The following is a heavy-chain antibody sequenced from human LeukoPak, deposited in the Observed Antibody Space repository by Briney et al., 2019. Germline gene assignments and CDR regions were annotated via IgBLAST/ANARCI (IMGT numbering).Heavy chain of an antibody. V-gene: IGHV5-51*01. CDR2: IYPGDSDT. Sequence: GEPLKISCKGSGYSFTSYWIGGGRQIRGKGLEWMGIIYPGDSDTRYSPSFQGQVTISADKSISTAYLQWSSLRASDTAMYYCASYYDILTGQTTDAFDIWGQGTMVTVSS. CDR3: ASYYDILTGQTTDAFDI. D-gene: IGHD3-9*01. CDR1: GYSFTSYW. J-gene: IGHJ3*02.